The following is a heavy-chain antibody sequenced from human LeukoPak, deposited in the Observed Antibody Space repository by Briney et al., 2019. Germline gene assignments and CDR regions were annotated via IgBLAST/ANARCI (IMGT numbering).Heavy chain of an antibody. V-gene: IGHV3-23*01. CDR3: AKDWYYDDSSASDI. D-gene: IGHD3-22*01. CDR2: ISGSGGST. CDR1: GFTFSSYA. Sequence: GGSLRLSCAASGFTFSSYAMSWVRQAPGKGLEWVSAISGSGGSTYYADSVKGRFTIPRDNSKNTLYLQMNSLRAEDTAVYYCAKDWYYDDSSASDIWGQGTMVTVSS. J-gene: IGHJ3*02.